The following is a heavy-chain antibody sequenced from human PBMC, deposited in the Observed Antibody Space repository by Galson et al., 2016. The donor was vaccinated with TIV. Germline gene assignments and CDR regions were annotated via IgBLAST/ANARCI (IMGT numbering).Heavy chain of an antibody. D-gene: IGHD1-14*01. CDR3: ARETA. V-gene: IGHV3-53*05. CDR2: IYSDGNA. Sequence: SLRLSCAASGFSVYTKYVTWVRQAPGKGLEWVAVIYSDGNAYYGDSVKGRFTISGDNSKSTLYLQMNSLRGEDTAVYYCARETAWGQGTTVTVSS. CDR1: GFSVYTKY. J-gene: IGHJ6*02.